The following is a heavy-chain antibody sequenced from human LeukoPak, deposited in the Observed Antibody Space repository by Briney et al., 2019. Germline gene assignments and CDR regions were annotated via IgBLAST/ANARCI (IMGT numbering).Heavy chain of an antibody. CDR2: ISSSGSTI. CDR3: ARGGTGATKRYFFYGMDV. J-gene: IGHJ6*02. CDR1: GFTFTSYE. D-gene: IGHD1-26*01. Sequence: PGGSLRLSCAASGFTFTSYEMNWVRQAPGKGLEWVSHISSSGSTIYYADSVKGRFTTSRDNGKNSLYLQMNSLRAEDTAVYYCARGGTGATKRYFFYGMDVWGQGTTVTVSS. V-gene: IGHV3-48*03.